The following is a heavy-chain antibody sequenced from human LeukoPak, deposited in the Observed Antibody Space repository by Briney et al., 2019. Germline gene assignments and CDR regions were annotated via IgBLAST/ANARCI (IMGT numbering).Heavy chain of an antibody. CDR3: AGGVVDTAMVS. D-gene: IGHD5-18*01. V-gene: IGHV1-69*05. CDR1: GGTFSSYA. Sequence: SVKVSCKASGGTFSSYAISWVRQAPGQGLEWMGRTIPIFGTANYAQKFQGRVTITTDESTSTAYMELSSLRSEDTAVYYCAGGVVDTAMVSWGQGTLVTVSS. CDR2: TIPIFGTA. J-gene: IGHJ4*02.